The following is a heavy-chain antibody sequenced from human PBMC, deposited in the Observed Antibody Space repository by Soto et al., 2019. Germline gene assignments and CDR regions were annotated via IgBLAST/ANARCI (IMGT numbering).Heavy chain of an antibody. D-gene: IGHD3-3*01. CDR2: INHTGGT. J-gene: IGHJ5*02. V-gene: IGHV4-34*01. Sequence: PLETLSLTCAVYGGSVNGYYWNWIRQPPGKGLAWIGEINHTGGTHYNPSLKSRVTMSVDTSKNQFSLRLSSVTAADTAIYYCATRITGFGLLIPPFDPWGQGTQVTVSS. CDR3: ATRITGFGLLIPPFDP. CDR1: GGSVNGYY.